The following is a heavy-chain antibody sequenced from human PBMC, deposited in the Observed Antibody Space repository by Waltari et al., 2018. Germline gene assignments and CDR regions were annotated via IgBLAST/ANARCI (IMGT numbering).Heavy chain of an antibody. D-gene: IGHD3-22*01. CDR1: GFTLSSYW. Sequence: EVQLVESGGGLVQPGGSLRLSCAASGFTLSSYWMSWVRQAPGKGRGWVANIKKDGSEEYYVDSVRGRFTISRDNAKNSLYLQMNSLRPEDTAVYYCARDQWFAFDIWGQGTMVTVSS. CDR3: ARDQWFAFDI. CDR2: IKKDGSEE. V-gene: IGHV3-7*01. J-gene: IGHJ3*02.